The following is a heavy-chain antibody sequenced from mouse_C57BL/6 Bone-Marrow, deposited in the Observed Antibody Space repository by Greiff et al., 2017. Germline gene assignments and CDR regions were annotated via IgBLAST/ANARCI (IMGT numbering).Heavy chain of an antibody. CDR3: ARHDDGYPYYAMDY. D-gene: IGHD2-3*01. CDR1: GFTFSSYG. Sequence: EVQVVESGGDLVKPGGSLKLSCAASGFTFSSYGMSWVRQTPDKRLEWVATISSGGSYTSYPDSVKGRFTISRDNAKNTLYLQMSSLKSEDTAMYYCARHDDGYPYYAMDYWGQGTSVTVSS. CDR2: ISSGGSYT. J-gene: IGHJ4*01. V-gene: IGHV5-6*01.